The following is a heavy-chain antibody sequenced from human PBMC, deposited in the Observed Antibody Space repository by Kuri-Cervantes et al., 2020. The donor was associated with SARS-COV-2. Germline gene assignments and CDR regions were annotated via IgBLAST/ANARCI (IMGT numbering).Heavy chain of an antibody. J-gene: IGHJ4*02. V-gene: IGHV4-61*02. Sequence: SETLSLTCTVSGGSISSGSYYWSWIRQPAGKGLEWIGRIYTSGSTNYNPSLKSRVTISVDTSKNQFSLKLSSVTAADTAVYYCASGSSGYFNYWGQGTLVTVSS. CDR2: IYTSGST. CDR3: ASGSSGYFNY. CDR1: GGSISSGSYY. D-gene: IGHD3-22*01.